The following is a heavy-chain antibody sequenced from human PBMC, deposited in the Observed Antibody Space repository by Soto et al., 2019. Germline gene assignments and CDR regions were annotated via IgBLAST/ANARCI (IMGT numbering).Heavy chain of an antibody. CDR1: GFTFSSYA. Sequence: GGSLRLSCAASGFTFSSYAMHWVRQAPGKGLEWAAVISYDGSNKYYADSVKGRFTISRDNSKNTLYLQMNSLRAEDTAVYYCARSTGTIYYYYYGMDVWGQGTTVTVSS. CDR2: ISYDGSNK. J-gene: IGHJ6*02. D-gene: IGHD1-7*01. CDR3: ARSTGTIYYYYYGMDV. V-gene: IGHV3-30-3*01.